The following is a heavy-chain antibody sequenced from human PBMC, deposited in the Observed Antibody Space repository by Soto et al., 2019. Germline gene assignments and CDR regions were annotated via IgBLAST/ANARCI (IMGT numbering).Heavy chain of an antibody. Sequence: QVQLQQWGAGLLKPSETLSLTCAVYGGSFSGNYRGWIRQPPGKGLEWIGEINHSGDTNYNPSLKSRVTISVDTSKNQFSLKLTSVTAADTAVYYCASGRGVRGSIITTYYSYGLDVWGQGTTVSVSS. CDR2: INHSGDT. CDR1: GGSFSGNY. V-gene: IGHV4-34*02. CDR3: ASGRGVRGSIITTYYSYGLDV. J-gene: IGHJ6*02. D-gene: IGHD3-10*01.